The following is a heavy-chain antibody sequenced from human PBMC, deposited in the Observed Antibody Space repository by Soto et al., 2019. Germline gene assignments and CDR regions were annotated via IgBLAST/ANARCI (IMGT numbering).Heavy chain of an antibody. CDR1: GGSFSSDC. D-gene: IGHD2-8*01. V-gene: IGHV4-59*01. CDR2: ICDTVKT. J-gene: IGHJ6*03. CDR3: ARGGKWRYYMDV. Sequence: QVQLQESGPGLVKPSETLSLTCTVSGGSFSSDCWSWIRQPPGKGLEWIGYICDTVKTTYNPSLESRITTSVDTSKSQFSLRLSSVTAADTAIYYCARGGKWRYYMDVWGKGTTVTVSS.